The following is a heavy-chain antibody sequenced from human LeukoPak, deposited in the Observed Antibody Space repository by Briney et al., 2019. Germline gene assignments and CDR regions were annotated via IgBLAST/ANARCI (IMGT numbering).Heavy chain of an antibody. CDR1: GASVGSAGYH. J-gene: IGHJ4*02. CDR3: ARTQSQSGSYRYYFGY. D-gene: IGHD1-26*01. V-gene: IGHV4-61*08. Sequence: SETLSLTCTVSGASVGSAGYHWSWIRQPPGGGLEGIGYIYYISNTNYNPSLKSRVTMSVDPSKNQFSLKLNSVTAADTAVYYCARTQSQSGSYRYYFGYWGQGTLVTVSS. CDR2: IYYISNT.